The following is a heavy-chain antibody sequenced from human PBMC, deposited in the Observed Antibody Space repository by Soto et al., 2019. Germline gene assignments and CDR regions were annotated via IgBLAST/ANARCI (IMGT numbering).Heavy chain of an antibody. V-gene: IGHV1-69*06. J-gene: IGHJ4*02. CDR1: GGTFSSHG. Sequence: QVQLVQSGTVVQRRGSSVKVSCQASGGTFSSHGMAWVRQAPGQGLEWMGGIIPTFGTPTYAPKFQGRVTSTADKSTNTVYMELSSLRSEDTGVYYCASERSAQYFDFWGQGTLITVSS. D-gene: IGHD1-26*01. CDR3: ASERSAQYFDF. CDR2: IIPTFGTP.